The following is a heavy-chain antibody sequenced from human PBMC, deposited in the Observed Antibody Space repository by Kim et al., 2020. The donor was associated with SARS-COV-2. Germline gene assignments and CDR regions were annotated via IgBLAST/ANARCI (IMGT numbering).Heavy chain of an antibody. J-gene: IGHJ4*02. D-gene: IGHD5-18*01. CDR3: ARGRTWIQLWLLDY. Sequence: NPSLKSRVTISVDTSKNQFSLKLSSVTAADTAVYYCARGRTWIQLWLLDYWGQGTLVTVSS. V-gene: IGHV4-34*01.